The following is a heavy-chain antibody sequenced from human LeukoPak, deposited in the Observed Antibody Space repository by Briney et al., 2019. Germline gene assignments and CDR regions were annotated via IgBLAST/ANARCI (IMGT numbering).Heavy chain of an antibody. CDR3: AKDDLSYKFYLENSGYLGYFQY. CDR1: GFTFDAYG. D-gene: IGHD3-22*01. J-gene: IGHJ1*01. V-gene: IGHV3-30*18. Sequence: GGSLRLSRAASGFTFDAYGMHWVRQAPGKRLEWVAVISYDGSNTDYADSVKGRFTISRDRYKNTVDLQMNSLTTEDTAVYYCAKDDLSYKFYLENSGYLGYFQYWGQGTLVTVSS. CDR2: ISYDGSNT.